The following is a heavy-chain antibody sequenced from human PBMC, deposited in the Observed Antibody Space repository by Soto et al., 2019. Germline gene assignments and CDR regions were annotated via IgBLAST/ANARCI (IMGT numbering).Heavy chain of an antibody. CDR3: AKDMVPGVTMVRGVVDY. V-gene: IGHV3-9*01. CDR1: GFTFDDYA. CDR2: ISWNSGSI. J-gene: IGHJ4*02. Sequence: EVQLVESGGGLVQPGRSLRLSCAASGFTFDDYAMHWVRQAPGKGLEWVSGISWNSGSIGYADSVKGRFTISRDNAKNSLYLQMNSLRAEDTALYYCAKDMVPGVTMVRGVVDYWGQGTLLTVSS. D-gene: IGHD3-10*01.